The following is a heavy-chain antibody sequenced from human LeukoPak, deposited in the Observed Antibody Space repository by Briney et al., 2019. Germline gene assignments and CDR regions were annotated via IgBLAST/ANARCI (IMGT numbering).Heavy chain of an antibody. CDR3: ARVGASESGWYYFDF. CDR1: GFTFDDYG. CDR2: INWNGGST. D-gene: IGHD6-19*01. Sequence: GGSLRLSCAASGFTFDDYGMSWVRQAPGKGLEWVSGINWNGGSTGYADSVKGRFTISRDNAKNSLYLQMNSLRAEDTAVYYCARVGASESGWYYFDFWRQGTLVSVSS. V-gene: IGHV3-20*04. J-gene: IGHJ4*02.